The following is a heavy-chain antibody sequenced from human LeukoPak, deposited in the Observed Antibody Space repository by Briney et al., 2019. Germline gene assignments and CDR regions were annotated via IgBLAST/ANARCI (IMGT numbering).Heavy chain of an antibody. J-gene: IGHJ4*02. CDR1: GYTLTELF. D-gene: IGHD2-15*01. V-gene: IGHV1-24*01. Sequence: ASVKVSFTVSGYTLTELFMHWVRQAPGKGLEWMGGFDPEDGETIYAQKFQGRVTMTEDTSTDTAYMELSSLRSEDTAVYYCATDRRYCSGGSCYSGFDYWGQGTLVTVSS. CDR2: FDPEDGET. CDR3: ATDRRYCSGGSCYSGFDY.